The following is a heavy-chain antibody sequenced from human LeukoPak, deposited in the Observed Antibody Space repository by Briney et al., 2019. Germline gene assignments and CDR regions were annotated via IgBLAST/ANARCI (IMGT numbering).Heavy chain of an antibody. CDR1: GFTDSSNY. V-gene: IGHV3-53*01. D-gene: IGHD5-18*01. CDR3: ASARGSNYGSLGD. Sequence: PGGSLRLSCAASGFTDSSNYMSCVRQAPGKALEWVSVIYSGGSTFYADSVKGRFSISRDNSKNTLYLQMNSLRAEDTAVYYCASARGSNYGSLGDWGQGPLVTVSS. J-gene: IGHJ4*02. CDR2: IYSGGST.